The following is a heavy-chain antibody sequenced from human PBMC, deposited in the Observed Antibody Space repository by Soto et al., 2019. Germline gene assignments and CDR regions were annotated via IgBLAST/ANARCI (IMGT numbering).Heavy chain of an antibody. J-gene: IGHJ4*02. V-gene: IGHV3-48*03. CDR3: AREAYCSGGTCSDHFDY. CDR1: VFTSSSYE. D-gene: IGHD2-15*01. Sequence: GSLRLACAASVFTSSSYELNWVRQAPGRGLEWVSYISSGGGTIYYADSVKGRFTISRDNAKNSLYLQMNSLRAEDTAVYYCAREAYCSGGTCSDHFDYWGQGTLVTVSS. CDR2: ISSGGGTI.